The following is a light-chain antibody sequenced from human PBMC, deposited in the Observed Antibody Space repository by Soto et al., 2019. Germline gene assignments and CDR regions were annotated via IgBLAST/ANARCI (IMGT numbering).Light chain of an antibody. J-gene: IGLJ1*01. Sequence: QSVLTQPPSASSTPGQTVTISCSGSTSNIGTFYVYWYQHLPGTAPKLLIYLSDQRASGVSDRFSGSKSGTSASLAINGLRSDDEADYYCAAWDDNLNAYVFGSGTKLTVL. CDR2: LSD. CDR3: AAWDDNLNAYV. CDR1: TSNIGTFY. V-gene: IGLV1-47*02.